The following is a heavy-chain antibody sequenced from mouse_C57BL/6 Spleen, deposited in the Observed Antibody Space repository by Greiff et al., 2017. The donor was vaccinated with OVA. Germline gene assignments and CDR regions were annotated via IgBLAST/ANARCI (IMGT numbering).Heavy chain of an antibody. D-gene: IGHD1-1*01. CDR1: RYAFSSSW. V-gene: IGHV1-82*01. CDR3: ARAGDYGRGPAFDY. CDR2: IYPGDGDT. J-gene: IGHJ2*01. Sequence: VQLQQSGPELVKPGASVKISCKASRYAFSSSWMNWVKQRPGKGLEWIGRIYPGDGDTNYNGKFKGKATLTADKSSSTAYMQLSSLTSEDSAVYFCARAGDYGRGPAFDYWGEGTTLTVSS.